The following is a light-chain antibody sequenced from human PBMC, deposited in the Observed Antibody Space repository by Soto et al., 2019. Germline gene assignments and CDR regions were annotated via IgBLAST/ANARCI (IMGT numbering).Light chain of an antibody. J-gene: IGLJ3*02. V-gene: IGLV1-51*01. Sequence: QSVLTQPPSVSAAPGQEVSISCSGISSNIGRNYVSWYQQLPGTAPKLLIYDNNKRPSGIPDRFSGSKSGTSATLGITGLQTGDEADYYCAPWDSSLSAGVFGGGTKLTVL. CDR2: DNN. CDR3: APWDSSLSAGV. CDR1: SSNIGRNY.